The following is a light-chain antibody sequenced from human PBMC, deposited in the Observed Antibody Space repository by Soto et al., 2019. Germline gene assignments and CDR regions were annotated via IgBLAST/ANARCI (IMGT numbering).Light chain of an antibody. J-gene: IGKJ1*01. CDR1: QDISNY. CDR2: DAS. V-gene: IGKV1-33*01. CDR3: QQYDNLPT. Sequence: DIQMTQSPSSLSASVGDRVTITCQASQDISNYLNWYQQKPGKAPKLPIYDASNLETGVPSRFSGSGSGTDFTFTISSLQPEDIATYYCQQYDNLPTFGQGTKVEIK.